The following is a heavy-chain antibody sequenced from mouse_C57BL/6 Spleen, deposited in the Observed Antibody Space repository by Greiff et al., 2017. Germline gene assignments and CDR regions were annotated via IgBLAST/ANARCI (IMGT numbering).Heavy chain of an antibody. V-gene: IGHV1-50*01. CDR3: ARSDYGSSYRDYAMDY. J-gene: IGHJ4*01. CDR1: GYTFTSYW. CDR2: IDPSDSYT. D-gene: IGHD1-1*01. Sequence: QVQLQQPGAELVKPGASVKLSCKASGYTFTSYWMQWVKQRPGQGLEWIGEIDPSDSYTNYNQKFKGKATFTVDTSSSTAYMQLSSLTSEDSAVYYCARSDYGSSYRDYAMDYWGQGTSVTVSS.